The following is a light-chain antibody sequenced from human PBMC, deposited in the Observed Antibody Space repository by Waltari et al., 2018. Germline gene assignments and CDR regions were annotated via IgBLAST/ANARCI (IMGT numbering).Light chain of an antibody. V-gene: IGKV2-28*01. CDR2: LGS. CDR1: QSLLHSNGYNY. Sequence: DIVMTHSPLSLPVTPGEPASISCRSSQSLLHSNGYNYLDLYLQKPGQPPQHLIYLGSNRASWVPDRFSGSGSGTDFTLKISRVEAEDVGVYYCMQALQTAWTFGQGTKVEIK. CDR3: MQALQTAWT. J-gene: IGKJ1*01.